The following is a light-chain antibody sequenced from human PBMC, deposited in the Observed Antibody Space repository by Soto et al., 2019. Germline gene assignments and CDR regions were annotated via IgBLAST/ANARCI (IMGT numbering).Light chain of an antibody. CDR3: QQSYYAPRT. CDR2: AAS. Sequence: DIQMTQSPSSLSASVGDRVTITCRASQSISNYLNWYQQKPGKAPKVLIYAASSLQSGVPSRFSGSQSGTDFTLTISSLQPEDFATYYCQQSYYAPRTFGQGTKREIK. J-gene: IGKJ2*01. V-gene: IGKV1-39*01. CDR1: QSISNY.